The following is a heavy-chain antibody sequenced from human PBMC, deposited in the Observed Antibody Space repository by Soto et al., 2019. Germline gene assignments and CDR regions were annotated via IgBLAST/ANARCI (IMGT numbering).Heavy chain of an antibody. J-gene: IGHJ4*02. CDR2: IKSKTDGGTT. Sequence: GGSPRLSCAVSGVTLTDVWMNWVRQAPGKGPEWVGRIKSKTDGGTTDYAAPVKGRFTISRDDSQNMLYLQMNSLKSEDTAVYYCSHGYYQYFNSWGQGTLVTVSS. CDR3: SHGYYQYFNS. CDR1: GVTLTDVW. V-gene: IGHV3-15*07. D-gene: IGHD5-18*01.